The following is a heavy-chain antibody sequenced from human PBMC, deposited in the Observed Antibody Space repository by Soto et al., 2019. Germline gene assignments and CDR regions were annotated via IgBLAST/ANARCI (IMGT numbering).Heavy chain of an antibody. CDR2: ISAYNGNT. CDR3: ARDMEGEYYYGSGSYILNDAFDI. D-gene: IGHD3-10*01. J-gene: IGHJ3*02. CDR1: GYTFTSYG. Sequence: ASVKVSCKASGYTFTSYGISWVRQAPGQGLEWMGWISAYNGNTNYAQKLQGRVTMTTDTSTSTAYMELRSLRSDDTAVYYCARDMEGEYYYGSGSYILNDAFDIWGQGPMVTVSS. V-gene: IGHV1-18*01.